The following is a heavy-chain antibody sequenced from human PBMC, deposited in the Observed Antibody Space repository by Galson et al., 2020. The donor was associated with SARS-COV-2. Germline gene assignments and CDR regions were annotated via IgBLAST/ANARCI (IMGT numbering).Heavy chain of an antibody. D-gene: IGHD5-12*01. J-gene: IGHJ4*02. CDR3: ARGDIVAQYYFDY. CDR2: ISYDGSNK. CDR1: GFTFSSYA. V-gene: IGHV3-30*01. Sequence: GGSLRLSCAASGFTFSSYAMHWVRQAPGKGLEWVAVISYDGSNKYYADSVKGRFTISRDNSKNTLYLQMNSLRAEDTAVYYCARGDIVAQYYFDYWGQGTLVTVSS.